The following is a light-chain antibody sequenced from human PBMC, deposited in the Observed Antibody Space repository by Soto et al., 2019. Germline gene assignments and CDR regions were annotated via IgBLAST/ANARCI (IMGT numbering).Light chain of an antibody. CDR3: QAWGTGGV. V-gene: IGLV4-69*01. CDR1: SGHISYA. Sequence: QLVLTQSPSASASLGASVKLTCTLSSGHISYAIAWHQQQPEKGPRYLMEINSDGSHTKGDGVPDRFSGSSSGADRYLTISSLQSDDEADYYCQAWGTGGVFGGGTKVTVL. CDR2: INSDGSH. J-gene: IGLJ3*02.